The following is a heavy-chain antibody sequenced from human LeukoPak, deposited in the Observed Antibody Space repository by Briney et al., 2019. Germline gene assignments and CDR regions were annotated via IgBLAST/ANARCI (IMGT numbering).Heavy chain of an antibody. CDR2: IKQDASER. J-gene: IGHJ3*02. D-gene: IGHD5-12*01. CDR1: GFTFSSYW. CDR3: ARSGSRGDASDI. Sequence: PGGSLRLSCAASGFTFSSYWMTWVRQAPGKGLEWVANIKQDASERHYVDSVKGRFTISRDNAKNSLYLQMNSLRAEDTAVYYCARSGSRGDASDIWGQGTKVTVSS. V-gene: IGHV3-7*03.